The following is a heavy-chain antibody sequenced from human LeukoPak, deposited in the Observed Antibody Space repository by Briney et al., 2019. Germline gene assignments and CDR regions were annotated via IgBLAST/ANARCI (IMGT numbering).Heavy chain of an antibody. CDR3: ATDLGRDGYNFTPY. D-gene: IGHD5-24*01. Sequence: ASVKVSCKVSGYTLTELSMHWVRQAPGKGLEWMGGFDPEDGETIYAQKFQGRVTMTEDTSTDTAYMELSSLRSEDTAVYYCATDLGRDGYNFTPYWGQGTPVTVSS. J-gene: IGHJ4*02. CDR1: GYTLTELS. CDR2: FDPEDGET. V-gene: IGHV1-24*01.